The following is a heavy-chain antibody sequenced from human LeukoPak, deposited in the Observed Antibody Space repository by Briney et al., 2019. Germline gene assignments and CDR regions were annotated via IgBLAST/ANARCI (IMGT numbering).Heavy chain of an antibody. D-gene: IGHD3-22*01. V-gene: IGHV1-69*06. J-gene: IGHJ6*04. CDR1: GGTFSSYA. CDR2: IIPIFGTA. Sequence: ASVKVSCKASGGTFSSYAISWVRQAPGQGLEWMGRIIPIFGTANYAQKFQGRVTITADKSTSTAYMELSSLRSEDTAVYYCARDRLAYYYDSSGYTNMVVWGKGTTVTVSS. CDR3: ARDRLAYYYDSSGYTNMVV.